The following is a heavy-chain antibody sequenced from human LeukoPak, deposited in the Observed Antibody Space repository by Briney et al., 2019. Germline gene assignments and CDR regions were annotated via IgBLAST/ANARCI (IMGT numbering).Heavy chain of an antibody. CDR2: IYYSGST. D-gene: IGHD6-6*01. J-gene: IGHJ4*02. Sequence: SQTLSLTCTVSGGSLSSGGYYWSWIRQHPGKGLEWIGCIYYSGSTYYNPSLKSRVTISVDTSKNQFSLKLSSVTAADTAVYYCARGAVYSSYWQFDYWGQGTLVTVSS. V-gene: IGHV4-31*03. CDR3: ARGAVYSSYWQFDY. CDR1: GGSLSSGGYY.